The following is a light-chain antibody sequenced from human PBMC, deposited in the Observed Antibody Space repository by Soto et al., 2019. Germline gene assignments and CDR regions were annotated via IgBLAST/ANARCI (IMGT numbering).Light chain of an antibody. V-gene: IGKV3-11*01. CDR3: QQRTNWPPT. Sequence: EIVLTQSPATLSLSPGERATLSCRASQSGRNDLVWYHQKPGQAPRVLIYSASNRATGIPARVSGSGSGTDFTLTISSLEPEDFAVYYCQQRTNWPPTFGGGTKVEMK. CDR2: SAS. J-gene: IGKJ4*01. CDR1: QSGRND.